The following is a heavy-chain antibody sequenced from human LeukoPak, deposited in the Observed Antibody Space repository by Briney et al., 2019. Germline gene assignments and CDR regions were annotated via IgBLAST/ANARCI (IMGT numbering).Heavy chain of an antibody. J-gene: IGHJ5*02. CDR3: ARFLWFGGPFDP. Sequence: SETLSLTCTVSGVSVSSDSHYWNWIRQPPGKGLEWIGCISYSGSTNYKSSLKSRVTISVDTSKNQFSLKLSSVTAADTAVYYCARFLWFGGPFDPWGQGTLVTVSS. D-gene: IGHD3-10*01. V-gene: IGHV4-61*01. CDR1: GVSVSSDSHY. CDR2: ISYSGST.